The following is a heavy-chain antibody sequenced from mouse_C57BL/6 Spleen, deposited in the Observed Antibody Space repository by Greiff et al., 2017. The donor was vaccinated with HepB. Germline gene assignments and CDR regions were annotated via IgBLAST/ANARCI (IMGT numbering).Heavy chain of an antibody. Sequence: VQLQQSGAELVRPGASVKLSCTASGFNIKDDYMHWVKQRPEQGLEWIGWIDPENGDTEYASKFQGKATITAATSSNTAYLQLSSLTSEDTAVYSCTTGYYGRSRSFAYWGQGTLVTVSA. CDR1: GFNIKDDY. CDR2: IDPENGDT. D-gene: IGHD1-1*01. CDR3: TTGYYGRSRSFAY. J-gene: IGHJ3*01. V-gene: IGHV14-4*01.